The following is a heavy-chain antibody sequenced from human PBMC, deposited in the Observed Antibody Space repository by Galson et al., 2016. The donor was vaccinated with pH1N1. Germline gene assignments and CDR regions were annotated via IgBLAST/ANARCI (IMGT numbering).Heavy chain of an antibody. V-gene: IGHV1-69*06. CDR1: GGIFNSFG. Sequence: SVKVSCKASGGIFNSFGISWVRQAPGQGLEWMGGIVAIFGTTNYAQKFQGRDTITADKSSSTVYMEVNRLTSQDTAVYYCARGYSYHNNDGFDLWGQGTMVTVSA. CDR3: ARGYSYHNNDGFDL. D-gene: IGHD5-18*01. CDR2: IVAIFGTT. J-gene: IGHJ3*01.